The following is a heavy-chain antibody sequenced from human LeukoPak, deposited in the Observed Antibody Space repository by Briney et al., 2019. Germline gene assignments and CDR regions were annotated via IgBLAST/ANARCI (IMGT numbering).Heavy chain of an antibody. CDR3: ARLTTAYFDFDY. V-gene: IGHV4-39*01. CDR1: GGSISSSSYY. D-gene: IGHD1-1*01. J-gene: IGHJ4*02. Sequence: SETLSLTCTVSGGSISSSSYYWGWIRQPPGKGLEWIGSIYYSGSTYYNPSLKNRVTISVDTSKNQFSLKLSSVTAADTAVYYCARLTTAYFDFDYWGQGTLVTVSS. CDR2: IYYSGST.